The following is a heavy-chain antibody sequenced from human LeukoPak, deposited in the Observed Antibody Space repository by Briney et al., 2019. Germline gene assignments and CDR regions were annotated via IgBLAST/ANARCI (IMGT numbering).Heavy chain of an antibody. CDR3: ARDPTNTSGRYAFFDY. V-gene: IGHV1-18*01. J-gene: IGHJ4*02. CDR2: ISCYNGDT. D-gene: IGHD6-19*01. CDR1: GYTFNKHG. Sequence: ASVKVSCKASGYTFNKHGISWVRQAPGQGLEWMGWISCYNGDTHYAQKFQGRVTMTTDTSTTTASMELRSLRSDDTALYYCARDPTNTSGRYAFFDYGGQGTLVTVSS.